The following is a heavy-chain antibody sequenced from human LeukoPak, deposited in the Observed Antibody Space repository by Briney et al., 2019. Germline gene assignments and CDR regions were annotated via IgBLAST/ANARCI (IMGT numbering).Heavy chain of an antibody. CDR3: ARGRENYYDSSGCLDY. V-gene: IGHV1-2*02. J-gene: IGHJ4*02. CDR2: INPNSGGT. CDR1: GYTFTGYY. D-gene: IGHD3-22*01. Sequence: ASVKVSCKASGYTFTGYYMHWVRQAPGQGLEWMGWINPNSGGTNYAQKFQGRVTMTRDTSISTAYMELSRLRSDDTAVCYCARGRENYYDSSGCLDYWGQGTLVTVSS.